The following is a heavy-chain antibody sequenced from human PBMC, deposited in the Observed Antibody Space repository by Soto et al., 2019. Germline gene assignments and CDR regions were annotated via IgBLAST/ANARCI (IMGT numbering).Heavy chain of an antibody. D-gene: IGHD6-13*01. J-gene: IGHJ6*02. CDR2: INPNSGGT. V-gene: IGHV1-2*02. CDR3: ATNSAAGIKYYYYGMDV. Sequence: ASVKGSCKASGGTFSSYAISWVRQAPGQGLEWMGWINPNSGGTNYAQKIQGRVTMTRDTSISTAYMELSRLRSDDTAVYYCATNSAAGIKYYYYGMDVLGQGTTVTVSS. CDR1: GGTFSSYA.